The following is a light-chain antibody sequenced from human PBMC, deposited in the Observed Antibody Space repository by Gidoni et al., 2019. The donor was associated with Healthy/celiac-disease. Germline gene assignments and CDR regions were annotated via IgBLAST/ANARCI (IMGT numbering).Light chain of an antibody. V-gene: IGKV3-20*01. CDR3: QQYGSSPWT. J-gene: IGKJ1*01. CDR2: GAS. Sequence: EIVLTQSPGTLSLSPWERATLSCRASQSVSSSYLAWYQQKPGQAPRLLIYGASSRATGIPDRLSGSGSGTDFTLTISRLEPEDFAVYYCQQYGSSPWTFGQGTKVEIK. CDR1: QSVSSSY.